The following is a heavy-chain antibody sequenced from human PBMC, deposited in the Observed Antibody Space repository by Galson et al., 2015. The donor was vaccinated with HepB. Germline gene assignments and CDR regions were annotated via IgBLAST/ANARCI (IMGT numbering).Heavy chain of an antibody. Sequence: QSGAEVKKPGESLRISCKGSGYSFTSYWISWVRQMPGKGLEWMGRIDPSDSYTNYSPSFQGHVTISADKSISTAYLQWSSLKASDTAMYYCARTRWLGSSRRLGGGDYWGQGTLVTVSS. D-gene: IGHD6-13*01. CDR3: ARTRWLGSSRRLGGGDY. CDR1: GYSFTSYW. V-gene: IGHV5-10-1*01. J-gene: IGHJ4*02. CDR2: IDPSDSYT.